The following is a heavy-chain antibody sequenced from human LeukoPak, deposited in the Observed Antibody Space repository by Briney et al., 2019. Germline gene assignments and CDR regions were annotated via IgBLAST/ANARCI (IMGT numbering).Heavy chain of an antibody. V-gene: IGHV3-64D*09. CDR1: GFTFSRYG. CDR3: ARDISWSFDY. J-gene: IGHJ4*02. CDR2: IVSNGDST. D-gene: IGHD2-15*01. Sequence: PGGSLRLSCSASGFTFSRYGMHWVRQAPGKGLEYVSAIVSNGDSTYYADSVKGRFTISRDNAKNTLYLQMSSLRPDDTAVYYCARDISWSFDYWGQGSPVTVSS.